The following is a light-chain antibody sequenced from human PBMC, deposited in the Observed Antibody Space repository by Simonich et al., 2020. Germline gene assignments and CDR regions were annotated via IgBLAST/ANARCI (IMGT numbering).Light chain of an antibody. V-gene: IGKV4-1*01. CDR2: WAS. CDR3: QQYYSTPYT. J-gene: IGKJ2*01. Sequence: DIVMTQSPDSLAVSLGERATINCKSSQSVLYSSNNKNYLAWYQQKPEKPPKLLIYWASTRESGVPDRFSGSGSGTDFTLTISSLQAEDVAVYYCQQYYSTPYTFGQGTKLEIK. CDR1: QSVLYSSNNKNY.